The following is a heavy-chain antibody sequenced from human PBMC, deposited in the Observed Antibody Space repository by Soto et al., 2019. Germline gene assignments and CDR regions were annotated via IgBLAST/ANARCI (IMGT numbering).Heavy chain of an antibody. CDR1: GGSIGSYY. V-gene: IGHV4-59*01. CDR2: IYSSGST. D-gene: IGHD3-22*01. Sequence: PSETLSLTCSVSGGSIGSYYWSWIRQSPGKGLEWIGYIYSSGSTNYNPSLKSRVTISVDTSKNQFSLKPSSVNAGDSALYYCARDLPPAYDSSAYYVFDIWGEGTMVTVS. CDR3: ARDLPPAYDSSAYYVFDI. J-gene: IGHJ3*02.